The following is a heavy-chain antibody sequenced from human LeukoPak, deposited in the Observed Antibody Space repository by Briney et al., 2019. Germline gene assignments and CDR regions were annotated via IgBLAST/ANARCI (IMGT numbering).Heavy chain of an antibody. J-gene: IGHJ5*02. CDR1: GFTFSSYG. D-gene: IGHD5-12*01. CDR3: AKLQVDNAP. Sequence: GGSLRLSCAASGFTFSSYGMHWVRQAPGKGLEWVAVISYDGSNKYYADSVKGRFTISRDNSKNTLYLQMNSLRAEDTAVYYCAKLQVDNAPWGQGTLVTVSS. CDR2: ISYDGSNK. V-gene: IGHV3-30*18.